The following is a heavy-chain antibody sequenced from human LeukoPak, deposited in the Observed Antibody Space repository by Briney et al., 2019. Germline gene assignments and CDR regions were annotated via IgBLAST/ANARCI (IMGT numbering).Heavy chain of an antibody. D-gene: IGHD3-22*01. Sequence: GSLRLSCAASGFTVSSNYMSWVRQPPGKGLEWIGSLYYSGSTYYNPSLKSRVTISVDTSKNQFSLKLSSVTAADTAVYYCARAGYYYVSKRKFDPWGQGTLVTVSS. J-gene: IGHJ5*02. CDR1: GFTVSSNY. CDR3: ARAGYYYVSKRKFDP. CDR2: LYYSGST. V-gene: IGHV4-39*01.